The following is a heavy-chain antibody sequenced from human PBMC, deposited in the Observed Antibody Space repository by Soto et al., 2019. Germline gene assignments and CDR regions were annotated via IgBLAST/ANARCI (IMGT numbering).Heavy chain of an antibody. CDR2: IVVGSGNT. D-gene: IGHD3-22*01. J-gene: IGHJ6*02. Sequence: SVKVSCKASGFTFTSSAVQWVRQARGQRLEWIGWIVVGSGNTNYAQKFQERVTITRDMSTSTAYMELSSLRSEDTAVYYCAAATYYYDAYYYYGMDVWGQGTTVNVSS. CDR1: GFTFTSSA. CDR3: AAATYYYDAYYYYGMDV. V-gene: IGHV1-58*01.